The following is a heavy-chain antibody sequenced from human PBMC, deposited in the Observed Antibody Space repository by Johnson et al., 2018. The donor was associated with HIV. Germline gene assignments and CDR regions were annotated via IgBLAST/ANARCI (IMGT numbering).Heavy chain of an antibody. D-gene: IGHD3-16*01. V-gene: IGHV3-7*01. CDR1: GFTFSTYW. CDR3: ARGGWGDAFDI. Sequence: LVESGGGVVQPGGSLRLSCAASGFTFSTYWMSWVRQAPGKGLEWVANIKEDGSEKYYVDSVKGRFTISRDNAKNSLYLQMNSLRAEDTAVYYCARGGWGDAFDIWGQGTMVTVSS. J-gene: IGHJ3*02. CDR2: IKEDGSEK.